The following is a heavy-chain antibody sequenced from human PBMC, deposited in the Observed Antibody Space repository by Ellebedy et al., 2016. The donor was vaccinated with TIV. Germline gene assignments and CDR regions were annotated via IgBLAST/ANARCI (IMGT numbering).Heavy chain of an antibody. CDR2: ISSSSSYI. CDR3: ASSLMENEAVAGTAFFQY. V-gene: IGHV3-21*01. Sequence: GESLKISCAASGFTFSSYAMSWVRQAPGKGLEWVSSISSSSSYIYYADSVKGRFTISRDNAKNSLYLQMNSLRAEDTAVYYCASSLMENEAVAGTAFFQYWGQGTLVTVSS. CDR1: GFTFSSYA. J-gene: IGHJ1*01. D-gene: IGHD6-19*01.